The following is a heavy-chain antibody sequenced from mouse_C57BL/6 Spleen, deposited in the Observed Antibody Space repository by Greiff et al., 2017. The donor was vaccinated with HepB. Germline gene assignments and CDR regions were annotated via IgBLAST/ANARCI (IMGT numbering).Heavy chain of an antibody. CDR3: ARDLSRGSWSAY. V-gene: IGHV5-4*01. Sequence: VKLVESGGGLVKPGGSLKLSCAASGFTFSSYAMSWVRQTPEKRLEWVATISDGGSYTYYPDNVKGRFTISRDNAKNNLYLQMSHLKSEDTAMYYCARDLSRGSWSAYWGQGTLVTVSA. J-gene: IGHJ3*01. D-gene: IGHD2-3*01. CDR1: GFTFSSYA. CDR2: ISDGGSYT.